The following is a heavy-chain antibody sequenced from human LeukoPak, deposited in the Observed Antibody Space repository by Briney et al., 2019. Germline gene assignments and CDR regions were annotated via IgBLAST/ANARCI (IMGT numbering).Heavy chain of an antibody. CDR2: IYYSGST. V-gene: IGHV4-39*07. CDR3: ARGVIATGGNDFDY. CDR1: GGSISSGSYY. D-gene: IGHD6-13*01. Sequence: SQTLSLTCTVSGGSISSGSYYWSWIRQPPGKGLEWIGSIYYSGSTYYNPSLKSRVTISVDTSKNQLSLKVISVTAADTAVYYCARGVIATGGNDFDYWGQGTLVTVSS. J-gene: IGHJ4*02.